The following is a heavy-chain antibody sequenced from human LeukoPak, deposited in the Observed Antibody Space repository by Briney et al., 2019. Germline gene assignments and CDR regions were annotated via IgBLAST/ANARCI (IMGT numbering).Heavy chain of an antibody. CDR2: ISWNSGSI. D-gene: IGHD3-22*01. J-gene: IGHJ3*01. CDR1: GFTFDDYA. V-gene: IGHV3-9*01. CDR3: AIDMFAGDSSGYHLNDAFDV. Sequence: GGSLRLSCAASGFTFDDYAMPWVGQAPGKGLEWVSGISWNSGSIGYADSVKGRFTISRDNAKNSLYLQMNSLRAKDTALYYCAIDMFAGDSSGYHLNDAFDVWGQGTMVTVSS.